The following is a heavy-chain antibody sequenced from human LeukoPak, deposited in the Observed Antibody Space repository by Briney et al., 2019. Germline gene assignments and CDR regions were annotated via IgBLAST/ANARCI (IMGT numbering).Heavy chain of an antibody. V-gene: IGHV3-53*01. Sequence: GGSLRLSCAASGFTVSSNYMSWVRQAPGKGLEWVSVIYSGGSTYYADSVKGRFTISRDNAKKSLYLQMNSLRAEDTAVYYCAKDRYCSGGSCLFWFDPWGQGTLVTVSS. CDR1: GFTVSSNY. J-gene: IGHJ5*02. CDR3: AKDRYCSGGSCLFWFDP. CDR2: IYSGGST. D-gene: IGHD2-15*01.